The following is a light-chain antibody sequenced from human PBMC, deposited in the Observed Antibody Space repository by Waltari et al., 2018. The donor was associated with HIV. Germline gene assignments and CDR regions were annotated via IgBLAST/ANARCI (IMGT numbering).Light chain of an antibody. Sequence: QAVVTQEPSLTVSPGGTVTLTCASSTGTVTDGHYPYWFQQRPGQGPRTLIYDTRHRHTGPPARFSASLLGGKAALTLSGAQPDDEADYYCLLYYSGARVFGGGTKLTV. J-gene: IGLJ2*01. CDR3: LLYYSGARV. CDR1: TGTVTDGHY. V-gene: IGLV7-46*01. CDR2: DTR.